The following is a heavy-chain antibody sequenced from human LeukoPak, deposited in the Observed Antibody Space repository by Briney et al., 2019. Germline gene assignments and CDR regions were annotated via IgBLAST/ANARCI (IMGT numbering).Heavy chain of an antibody. J-gene: IGHJ4*02. V-gene: IGHV1-18*01. D-gene: IGHD5-12*01. CDR2: ISAYNGNT. CDR3: ARDLWANSGYTPIDY. CDR1: GYTFTSYG. Sequence: ASVKVSFTASGYTFTSYGISWVRQAPGQGLEWMGWISAYNGNTNYAQKLQGRVTMTTDTSTSTAYMELRSLRSDDTAVYYCARDLWANSGYTPIDYWGQGTLVTVSS.